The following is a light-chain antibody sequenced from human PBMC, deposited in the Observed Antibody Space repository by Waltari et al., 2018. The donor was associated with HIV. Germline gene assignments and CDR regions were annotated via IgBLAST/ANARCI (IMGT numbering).Light chain of an antibody. J-gene: IGLJ2*01. CDR3: ATGDDSLSGVV. CDR2: RNN. Sequence: QSVLTQPPSASATPGQRVTISCSGSSSNIGTYYVYWYQQLPGATPKVLIFRNNRRPSGVPDRFAGSKSGTSASLAISGLRSEDEADDYCATGDDSLSGVVFGGGTKLTVL. CDR1: SSNIGTYY. V-gene: IGLV1-47*01.